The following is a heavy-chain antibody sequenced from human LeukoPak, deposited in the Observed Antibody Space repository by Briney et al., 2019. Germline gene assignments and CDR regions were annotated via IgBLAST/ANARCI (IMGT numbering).Heavy chain of an antibody. J-gene: IGHJ4*02. CDR3: ARGPGRWLQPHDY. CDR1: GFTVSSNY. Sequence: GGSLRLSCAASGFTVSSNYMSWVRQAPGKGLEWVSIIYTGGSTYYADSVKGRFTISRDNSKNTLYLQMNSLGAEDTAVYYCARGPGRWLQPHDYWGQGTLVTVSS. D-gene: IGHD5-24*01. CDR2: IYTGGST. V-gene: IGHV3-66*01.